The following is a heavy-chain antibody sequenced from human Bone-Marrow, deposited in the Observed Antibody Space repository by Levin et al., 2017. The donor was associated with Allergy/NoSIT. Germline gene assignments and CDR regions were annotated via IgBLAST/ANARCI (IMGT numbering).Heavy chain of an antibody. J-gene: IGHJ4*02. V-gene: IGHV3-72*01. CDR2: SKNRALGYTT. CDR1: GFTFSEHY. Sequence: GGSLRLSCAASGFTFSEHYFDWVRQAPGKGLEWVGRSKNRALGYTTDYAASVEGRFTISRDDSTNSLYLQMNSLRIDDTAVYYCVRDLAYGGNIRFDYWGQGTLVTVSS. CDR3: VRDLAYGGNIRFDY. D-gene: IGHD4-23*01.